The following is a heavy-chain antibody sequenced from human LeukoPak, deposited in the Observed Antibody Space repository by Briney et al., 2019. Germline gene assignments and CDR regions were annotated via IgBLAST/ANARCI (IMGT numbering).Heavy chain of an antibody. Sequence: PSETLSLTCAVYSGSVSGYYWSWIRQPPGKGLEWIGEINQSRGTNHNPSLKSRVTISLDTSKNHFSLNLRSVTAADTAVYYCARAPEYGYCSSTSCFPLHFDSWGQGTLVTVSS. CDR1: SGSVSGYY. CDR3: ARAPEYGYCSSTSCFPLHFDS. CDR2: INQSRGT. V-gene: IGHV4-34*01. J-gene: IGHJ4*02. D-gene: IGHD2-2*01.